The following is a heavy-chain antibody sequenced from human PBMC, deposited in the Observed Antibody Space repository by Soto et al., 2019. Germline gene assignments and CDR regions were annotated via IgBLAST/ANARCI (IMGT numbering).Heavy chain of an antibody. CDR3: ARGDSTDCSNGVCSFFYNHDMDV. D-gene: IGHD2-8*01. Sequence: ASVKVSCKASGYSFTNYHIHWVRQAPGQGLEWLGRINPKSGGTSTAQKFQGWVTMTTDTSISTASMELTRLTSDDTAIYYCARGDSTDCSNGVCSFFYNHDMDVWGQGTTVTVSS. V-gene: IGHV1-2*04. CDR1: GYSFTNYH. J-gene: IGHJ6*02. CDR2: INPKSGGT.